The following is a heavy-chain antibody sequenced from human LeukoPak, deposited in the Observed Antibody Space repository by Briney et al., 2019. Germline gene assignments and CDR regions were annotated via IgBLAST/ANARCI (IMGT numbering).Heavy chain of an antibody. CDR2: ISSSSSYI. V-gene: IGHV3-21*01. Sequence: GGSLRLSCAASGFTFSSYSMNWVRQAPGKGLEWVSSISSSSSYIYCADSVKGRFTISRDNAKNSLYLQMNSLRAEDTAVYYCARGEYSSSFFDYWGQGTLVTVSS. CDR1: GFTFSSYS. D-gene: IGHD6-6*01. J-gene: IGHJ4*02. CDR3: ARGEYSSSFFDY.